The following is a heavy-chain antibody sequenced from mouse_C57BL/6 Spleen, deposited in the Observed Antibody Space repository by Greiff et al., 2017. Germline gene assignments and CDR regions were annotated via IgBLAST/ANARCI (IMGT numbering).Heavy chain of an antibody. CDR1: GYTFTSYW. J-gene: IGHJ2*01. V-gene: IGHV1-55*01. CDR2: IYPGSGST. D-gene: IGHD2-12*01. Sequence: QVHVKQPGAELVKPGASVKMSCKASGYTFTSYWITWVKQRPGQGLEWIGDIYPGSGSTYYNEKFKSKATLTVDTSSSTAYMQLSSLTSEDSAGYYWARGEVYDVFDYWGQGTTLTVSS. CDR3: ARGEVYDVFDY.